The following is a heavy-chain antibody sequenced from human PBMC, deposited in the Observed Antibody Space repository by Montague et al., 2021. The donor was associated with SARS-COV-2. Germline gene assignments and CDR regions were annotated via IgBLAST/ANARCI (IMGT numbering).Heavy chain of an antibody. J-gene: IGHJ3*02. CDR2: IYYSGST. V-gene: IGHV4-31*11. CDR3: ARDPRYDSSGYYLGSAFDI. Sequence: TLSLTCAVYGGFFSSYYWSWIRQHPGKGLEWIGYIYYSGSTYYNPSLKSRVTISVDTSKNQFSLKLSSVTAADTAVYYCARDPRYDSSGYYLGSAFDIWGQGTMVTVSS. D-gene: IGHD3-22*01. CDR1: GGFFSSYY.